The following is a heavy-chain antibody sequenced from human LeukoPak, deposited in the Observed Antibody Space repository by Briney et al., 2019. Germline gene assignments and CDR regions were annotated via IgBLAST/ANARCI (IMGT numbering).Heavy chain of an antibody. CDR1: GFTFSSYA. D-gene: IGHD3-10*01. V-gene: IGHV3-23*01. J-gene: IGHJ3*01. CDR3: AGESFDF. CDR2: IFGSGGST. Sequence: PGGSLRLSCAASGFTFSSYAMYWVRQAPGKGLEWVSGIFGSGGSTHYADSVKGRFTVSRDNSIHTLYLEMNSLKTEDTAVYYCAGESFDFWSQGTMVTVSS.